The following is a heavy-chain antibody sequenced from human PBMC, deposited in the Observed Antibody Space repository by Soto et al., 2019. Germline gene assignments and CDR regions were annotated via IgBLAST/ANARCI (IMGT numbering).Heavy chain of an antibody. CDR2: IWYDGSYK. Sequence: WVAVIWYDGSYKYYADSVKGRFTISRDNSKNTLYLQMNSLRAEDTALYYCARQDMVSYYFDSWGQGTLVTVSS. J-gene: IGHJ4*02. D-gene: IGHD2-8*01. CDR3: ARQDMVSYYFDS. V-gene: IGHV3-33*01.